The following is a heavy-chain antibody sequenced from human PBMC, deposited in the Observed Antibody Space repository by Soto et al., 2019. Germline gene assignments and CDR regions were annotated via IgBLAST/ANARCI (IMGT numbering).Heavy chain of an antibody. CDR1: GFTFSSYG. D-gene: IGHD5-18*01. CDR2: ISYDGSNT. J-gene: IGHJ4*02. CDR3: AKDIVRYTYGACDY. Sequence: QVQLVESGGAVVQPGRSLRLSCAASGFTFSSYGMYWVRQPPGKGLEWVAAISYDGSNTYHADSVKGRFTTSRDNARNTLFLQMNSLRAEDTAVYYCAKDIVRYTYGACDYWGQGALVTVSS. V-gene: IGHV3-30*18.